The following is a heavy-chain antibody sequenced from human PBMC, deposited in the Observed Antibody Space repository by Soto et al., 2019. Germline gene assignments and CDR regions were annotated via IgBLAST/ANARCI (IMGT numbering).Heavy chain of an antibody. CDR2: IYYSGST. Sequence: PSETLSLTCTVSGGSISSSSYYWGWIRQPPGKGLEWIGSIYYSGSTYYNPSLKSRVTISVDTSKNQFSLKLSSVTAADTAVYYCARNQGNANNWFDPWGQGTLVTVSS. J-gene: IGHJ5*02. CDR1: GGSISSSSYY. V-gene: IGHV4-39*01. CDR3: ARNQGNANNWFDP. D-gene: IGHD1-1*01.